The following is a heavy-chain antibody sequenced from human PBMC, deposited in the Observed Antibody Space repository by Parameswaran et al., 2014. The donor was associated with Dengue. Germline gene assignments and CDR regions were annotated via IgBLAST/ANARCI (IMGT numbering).Heavy chain of an antibody. D-gene: IGHD5-18*01. Sequence: VRQAPGKGLEWIGSIYYSGSTYYNPSLKSRVTISVDTSKNQFSLKLSSVTAADTAVYYCARVRYSYGYGVDYWGQGTLVTVSS. CDR2: IYYSGST. J-gene: IGHJ4*02. CDR3: ARVRYSYGYGVDY. V-gene: IGHV4-39*01.